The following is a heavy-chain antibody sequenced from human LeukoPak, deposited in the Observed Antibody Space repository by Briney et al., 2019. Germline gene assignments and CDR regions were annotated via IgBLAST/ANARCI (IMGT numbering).Heavy chain of an antibody. Sequence: ASVKVSCKVSGYTLTEVSMHWVRQAPGKGLEWMGGFDPEDSETIYAQKFQGRVTMTEDTSTDTAYMELSSLRSEDTAVYYCATSPMVRGVISNYYYYGMDVWGQGTTVTVSS. CDR1: GYTLTEVS. D-gene: IGHD3-10*01. CDR3: ATSPMVRGVISNYYYYGMDV. V-gene: IGHV1-24*01. CDR2: FDPEDSET. J-gene: IGHJ6*02.